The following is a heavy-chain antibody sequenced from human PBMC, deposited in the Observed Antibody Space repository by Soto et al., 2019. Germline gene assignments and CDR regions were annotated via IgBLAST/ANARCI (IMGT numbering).Heavy chain of an antibody. D-gene: IGHD3-9*01. CDR2: IIGGDGDK. V-gene: IGHV3-23*01. CDR1: GFTFRTFT. CDR3: AKDRDPDGIWTFDS. J-gene: IGHJ5*01. Sequence: GGSLRLSCAAAGFTFRTFTMNWVRQDPGKGLEWVSGIIGGDGDKFYSDSVKGRFTISRDNSKDMLFLQMSSLRVDDTAVYYCAKDRDPDGIWTFDSWGQGTLVTVSS.